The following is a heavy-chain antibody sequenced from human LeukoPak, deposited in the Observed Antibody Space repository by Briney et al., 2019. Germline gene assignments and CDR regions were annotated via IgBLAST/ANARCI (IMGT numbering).Heavy chain of an antibody. D-gene: IGHD3-22*01. V-gene: IGHV1-69*05. CDR2: IIPIFGTA. CDR1: GGTFSSYA. Sequence: SVKVSCKASGGTFSSYAISWVRQAPGQGLAWMGRIIPIFGTANYAQKFQGRVTITTDESTSTAYMELSSLRSEDTAVYYCARYYYDSSGYCDYWGQGTLVTVSS. J-gene: IGHJ4*02. CDR3: ARYYYDSSGYCDY.